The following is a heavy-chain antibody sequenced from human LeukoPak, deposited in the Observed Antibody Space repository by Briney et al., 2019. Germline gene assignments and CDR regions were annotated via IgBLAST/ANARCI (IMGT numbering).Heavy chain of an antibody. CDR2: IYYSGST. CDR1: GGSISSYY. CDR3: ARSSSSPLDY. D-gene: IGHD6-6*01. V-gene: IGHV4-59*08. J-gene: IGHJ4*02. Sequence: SETLSLTCTVSGGSISSYYWSWIRQPPGKGLEWIGYIYYSGSTNYNPSLESRVTISVDTSKNQFSLKLSSVTAADTAVYYCARSSSSPLDYWGQGTLVTVSS.